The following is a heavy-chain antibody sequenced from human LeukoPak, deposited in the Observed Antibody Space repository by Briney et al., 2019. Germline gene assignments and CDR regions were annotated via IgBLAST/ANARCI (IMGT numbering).Heavy chain of an antibody. Sequence: SETLSLTCAVYGGSFSGYYWSWIRQPPGKGLEWIGEINHSGSTNYNPSLKSRVTISVDTSKNQFSLKLSSVTAADTAVYYCARMTTMVRGVIIHRRTGSWFDPWGQGTLVTVSS. CDR3: ARMTTMVRGVIIHRRTGSWFDP. CDR1: GGSFSGYY. CDR2: INHSGST. D-gene: IGHD3-10*01. V-gene: IGHV4-34*01. J-gene: IGHJ5*02.